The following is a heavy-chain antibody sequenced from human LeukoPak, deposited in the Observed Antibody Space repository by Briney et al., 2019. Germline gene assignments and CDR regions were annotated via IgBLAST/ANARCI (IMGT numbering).Heavy chain of an antibody. J-gene: IGHJ4*02. CDR2: ISFNGGYN. CDR3: AKDKSNSWSFDH. V-gene: IGHV3-30*02. CDR1: GFTFRSFG. Sequence: PGGSLRLSCAASGFTFRSFGMHWVRQAPGKGLEWVAYISFNGGYNYYGDSVKGRFTISRDNSKNTLWLQMNSLSAEDTAMYYCAKDKSNSWSFDHWGQGTLVTVSS. D-gene: IGHD4-11*01.